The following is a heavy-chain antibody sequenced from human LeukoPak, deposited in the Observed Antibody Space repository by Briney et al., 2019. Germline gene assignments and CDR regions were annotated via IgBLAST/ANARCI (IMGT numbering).Heavy chain of an antibody. CDR2: ISSSSSYI. Sequence: GGSLRLSCAPSGFTFSSYSTNCVRQAPGKGLEWVSSISSSSSYIYYADSVKGRFTISRDNAKNSLYLQMNSLRAEDTAVYYCARNIAAAGTVYYYYYYMDVWGKGTTVTVSS. CDR3: ARNIAAAGTVYYYYYYMDV. D-gene: IGHD6-13*01. CDR1: GFTFSSYS. V-gene: IGHV3-21*01. J-gene: IGHJ6*03.